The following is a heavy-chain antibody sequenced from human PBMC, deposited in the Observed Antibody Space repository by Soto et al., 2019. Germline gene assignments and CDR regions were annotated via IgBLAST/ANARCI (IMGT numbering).Heavy chain of an antibody. D-gene: IGHD3-10*01. CDR1: GFTFSSYS. Sequence: GWSLRLSCAASGFTFSSYSMNWVRQAPGKGLEWVSSISSSSSYIYYADSVKGRFTITRDNAKNSLYLQMNSLRAEDTAVYYCARDLGDDAFDIWGQGTMVTVSS. CDR3: ARDLGDDAFDI. CDR2: ISSSSSYI. V-gene: IGHV3-21*01. J-gene: IGHJ3*02.